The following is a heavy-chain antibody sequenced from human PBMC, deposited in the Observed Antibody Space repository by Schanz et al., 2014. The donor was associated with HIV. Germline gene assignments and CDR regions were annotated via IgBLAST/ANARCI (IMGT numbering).Heavy chain of an antibody. J-gene: IGHJ6*02. CDR3: AKMEMAIVRWYYGMDV. V-gene: IGHV3-11*01. CDR1: GFAFSDYY. Sequence: VQLVASGGGLVKPGESLRLSCATSGFAFSDYYMSWIRQAPGNGLEWAAYISKSGNTIYYADSVKGRFTISRDNANNSLFLQMNSLTAEDTAVYYCAKMEMAIVRWYYGMDVWGQGTTVTVSS. CDR2: ISKSGNTI. D-gene: IGHD3-16*02.